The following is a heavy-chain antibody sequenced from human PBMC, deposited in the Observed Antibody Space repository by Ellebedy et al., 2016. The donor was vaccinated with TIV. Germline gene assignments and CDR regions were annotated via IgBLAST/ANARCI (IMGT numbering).Heavy chain of an antibody. CDR3: ATSATFVAGGRADY. Sequence: AASVKVSCKASGYIFIAYFVHWVRQAPGQGPEWMGIINPTDGTTDYAQKLQGRVTMTTDTSTNTAYMELRSLRSDDTGIYYCATSATFVAGGRADYWGQGTLVTVSS. J-gene: IGHJ4*02. D-gene: IGHD2/OR15-2a*01. CDR2: INPTDGTT. V-gene: IGHV1-46*04. CDR1: GYIFIAYF.